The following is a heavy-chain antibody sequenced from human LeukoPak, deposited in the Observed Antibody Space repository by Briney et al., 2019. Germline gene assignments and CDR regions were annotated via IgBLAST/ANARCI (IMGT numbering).Heavy chain of an antibody. CDR1: GFTFSSYA. CDR3: AKGGPRDGYNYYFDY. D-gene: IGHD5-24*01. V-gene: IGHV3-23*01. Sequence: GGSLRLSCAASGFTFSSYAMSWVRQAPGKGLEWVSAISGSGGSTYYADSVKGRFTISRDNSKNMLYLQMNSLRAEDTAVYYCAKGGPRDGYNYYFDYWGQGTLVTVSS. CDR2: ISGSGGST. J-gene: IGHJ4*02.